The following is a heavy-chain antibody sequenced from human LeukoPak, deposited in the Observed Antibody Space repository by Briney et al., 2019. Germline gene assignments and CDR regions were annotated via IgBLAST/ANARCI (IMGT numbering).Heavy chain of an antibody. Sequence: GGSLRLSCAASGFTFSSYGMHWVRQAPGKGLEWVAFIRYDGSNKYYADSVKGRFTISRDNSKTTLYLQMNSLRAEDTAVYYCAREINDYGEGWGQGTLVTVSS. CDR1: GFTFSSYG. J-gene: IGHJ4*02. CDR3: AREINDYGEG. V-gene: IGHV3-30*02. CDR2: IRYDGSNK. D-gene: IGHD4-17*01.